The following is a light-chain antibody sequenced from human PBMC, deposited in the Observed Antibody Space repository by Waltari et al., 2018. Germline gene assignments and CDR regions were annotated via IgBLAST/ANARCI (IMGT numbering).Light chain of an antibody. J-gene: IGLJ3*02. CDR3: YSTYSYGIHRRV. V-gene: IGLV3-10*01. CDR2: EDS. Sequence: HQKSCQAPVPVIYEDSKRPSGIPERFSVSISVTMATLTISWAHVENEADYDCYSTYSYGIHRRVFGGGTKLTVL.